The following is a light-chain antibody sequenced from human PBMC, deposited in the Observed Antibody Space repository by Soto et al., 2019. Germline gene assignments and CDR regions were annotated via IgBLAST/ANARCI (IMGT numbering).Light chain of an antibody. CDR3: QQSYSNPLT. V-gene: IGKV1-39*01. CDR1: QSISTY. CDR2: GAT. J-gene: IGKJ3*01. Sequence: DIQMTQSPSSLSASVGDRVTIACRASQSISTYLNWFQQKPGKAPKPLLYGATSLQNGVPSRFGGSGSGTDFTLTISSLQTEDFATDYGQQSYSNPLTFGPGTNV.